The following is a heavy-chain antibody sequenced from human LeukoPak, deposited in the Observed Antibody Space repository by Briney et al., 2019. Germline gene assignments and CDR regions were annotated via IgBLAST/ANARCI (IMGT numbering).Heavy chain of an antibody. J-gene: IGHJ4*02. CDR3: VRSLRSADF. CDR2: ISTDGSQT. Sequence: GGSLRLSCEASGFTFGNYWMHWVRQPPGKGLMWVSQISTDGSQTFYADSVKGRFTISRDNAKNTLFLQMDSLRPEDTAVYYCVRSLRSADFWGQGTLVTVSS. V-gene: IGHV3-74*01. CDR1: GFTFGNYW.